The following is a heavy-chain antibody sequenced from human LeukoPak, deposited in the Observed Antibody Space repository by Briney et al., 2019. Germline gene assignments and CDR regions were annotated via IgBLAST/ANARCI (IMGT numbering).Heavy chain of an antibody. Sequence: PGGSLRLSCAASGFTFSSYAMSWVRQAPGKGLEWVSAISGSGGSTYYADSVKGRFTISRDNSKNTLYLQMNSLRAEDTAVYYCASRPTRLGPPKTESWGQGTLVTVSS. J-gene: IGHJ4*02. D-gene: IGHD6-6*01. CDR3: ASRPTRLGPPKTES. CDR1: GFTFSSYA. CDR2: ISGSGGST. V-gene: IGHV3-23*01.